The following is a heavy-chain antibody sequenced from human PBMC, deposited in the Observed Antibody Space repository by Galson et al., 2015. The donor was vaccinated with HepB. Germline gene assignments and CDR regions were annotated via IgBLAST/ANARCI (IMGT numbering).Heavy chain of an antibody. D-gene: IGHD2-15*01. CDR2: IYPGDSNT. Sequence: QSGAEVKKPGESLKISCKGSGYIFSTYWIGWVRQMPGKGLELMGIIYPGDSNTKYSPSFQGQVTISTDKSLSTAYLQWSSPKASDTAMYYCARQGGLGTYYFFDYWGQGALVTVSS. V-gene: IGHV5-51*06. J-gene: IGHJ4*02. CDR1: GYIFSTYW. CDR3: ARQGGLGTYYFFDY.